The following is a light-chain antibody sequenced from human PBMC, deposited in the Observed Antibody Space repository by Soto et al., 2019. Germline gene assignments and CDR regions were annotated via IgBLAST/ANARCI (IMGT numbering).Light chain of an antibody. Sequence: IQMTQFPSSLSASVGDRVTITCRASQGIRNDLGWYQQKSGRAPKLLIFGASSLQSGVPSRFSGSGSWTEFTLTISSLQPEDSETYYCLQHNTYPYTFGQGTKVDIK. CDR3: LQHNTYPYT. CDR2: GAS. CDR1: QGIRND. V-gene: IGKV1-17*01. J-gene: IGKJ2*01.